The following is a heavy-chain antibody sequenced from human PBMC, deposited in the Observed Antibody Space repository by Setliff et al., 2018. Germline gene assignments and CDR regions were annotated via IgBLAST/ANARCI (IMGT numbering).Heavy chain of an antibody. D-gene: IGHD1-1*01. CDR1: GGTFSSYA. CDR2: IIPIFGTA. Sequence: ASVKVSCKASGGTFSSYAISWVRQAPGQGLEWMGRIIPIFGTANYAQKFPGRVTITADKSTSTAYMELSSLSSEDTAVYYCARDPWQCLTTFTSAEYFQHWGQGTLVTVSS. CDR3: ARDPWQCLTTFTSAEYFQH. V-gene: IGHV1-69*06. J-gene: IGHJ1*01.